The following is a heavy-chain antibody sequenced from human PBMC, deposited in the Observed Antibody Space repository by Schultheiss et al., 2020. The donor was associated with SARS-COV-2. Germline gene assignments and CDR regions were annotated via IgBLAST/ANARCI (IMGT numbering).Heavy chain of an antibody. CDR2: ISGSGGST. V-gene: IGHV3-23*01. J-gene: IGHJ4*02. CDR1: GFTFSSYS. Sequence: GESLKISCAASGFTFSSYSMNWVRQAPGKGLEWVSAISGSGGSTYYADSVKGRFTISRDNSKNTLYLQMDSLRAEDTAVYYCAKGYASTVWGQGALVTVSS. D-gene: IGHD2-15*01. CDR3: AKGYASTV.